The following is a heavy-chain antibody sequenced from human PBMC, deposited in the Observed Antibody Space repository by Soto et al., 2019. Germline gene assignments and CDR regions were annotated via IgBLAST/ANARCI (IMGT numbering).Heavy chain of an antibody. CDR1: GYGFIDYY. CDR3: ARPPGYISDWYYFDL. J-gene: IGHJ4*02. Sequence: ASVKVSCKASGYGFIDYYMHWVRQAPGQGFKWMGRISPKSGGTNYAQKFEGRVTMTWDTSLNTAYMELSSLISEDTAVYYCARPPGYISDWYYFDLWGQGTLVTVSS. V-gene: IGHV1-2*02. CDR2: ISPKSGGT. D-gene: IGHD3-9*01.